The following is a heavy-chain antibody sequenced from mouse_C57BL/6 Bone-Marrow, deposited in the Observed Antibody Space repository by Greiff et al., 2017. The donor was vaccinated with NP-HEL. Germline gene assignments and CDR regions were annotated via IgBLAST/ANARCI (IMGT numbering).Heavy chain of an antibody. Sequence: VQLQQSGPELVKPGASVKISCKASGYAFSSSWMNWVKQRPGKGLEWIGRIYPGDGDTNYNGKFKGKATLTADKSSSTAYMQLSSLTSEDSAVYFRAAPLITTVVRYFEVWGTGTTVTVSS. CDR3: AAPLITTVVRYFEV. V-gene: IGHV1-82*01. CDR1: GYAFSSSW. CDR2: IYPGDGDT. J-gene: IGHJ1*03. D-gene: IGHD1-1*01.